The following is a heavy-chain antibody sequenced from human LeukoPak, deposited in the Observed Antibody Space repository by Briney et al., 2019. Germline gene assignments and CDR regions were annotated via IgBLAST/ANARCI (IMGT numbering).Heavy chain of an antibody. Sequence: SETLSLTCTVSGGSISSYYWSWIRQPPGKGLEWVGYIYYSGSTNYNPSLKSRVTISVDTSKHPFSLKLRSVTAADTAVYYCAREYCSGGSCYLDYWGQGTLVTVSS. D-gene: IGHD2-15*01. CDR3: AREYCSGGSCYLDY. CDR1: GGSISSYY. J-gene: IGHJ4*02. CDR2: IYYSGST. V-gene: IGHV4-59*01.